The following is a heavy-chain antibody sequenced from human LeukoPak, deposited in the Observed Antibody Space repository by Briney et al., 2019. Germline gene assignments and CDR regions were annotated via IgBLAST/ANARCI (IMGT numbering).Heavy chain of an antibody. CDR2: IKQDASQE. CDR1: GFTFSTSW. J-gene: IGHJ4*02. CDR3: ARGVVYPAWSGPHWSDY. Sequence: PGGSLRLSGAASGFTFSTSWMSWVRQAPGKGPEWVAHIKQDASQEYHVDSVKGRFTISRDNAKISLYLQMNSLRAEDTAVYYCARGVVYPAWSGPHWSDYWGQGALVTVSS. V-gene: IGHV3-7*01. D-gene: IGHD3-3*01.